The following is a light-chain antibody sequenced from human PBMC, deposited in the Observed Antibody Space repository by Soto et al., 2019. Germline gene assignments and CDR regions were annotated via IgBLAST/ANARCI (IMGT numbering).Light chain of an antibody. V-gene: IGKV1-5*03. CDR1: QTISSW. J-gene: IGKJ5*01. CDR2: KAS. Sequence: DSQMTQSRSTLSGSVGDRVTITCRASQTISSWLAWYQQKPGKAPKLLIYKASTLKSGVPSRFSGSGSGTEFTLTISSLQPEDFATYYSQQLHGYPITFGQGTRLDIK. CDR3: QQLHGYPIT.